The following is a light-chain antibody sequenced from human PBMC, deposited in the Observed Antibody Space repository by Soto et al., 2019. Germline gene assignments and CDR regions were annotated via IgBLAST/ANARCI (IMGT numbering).Light chain of an antibody. CDR3: QQYYSYPQWT. V-gene: IGKV1-8*01. CDR2: AAS. J-gene: IGKJ1*01. Sequence: AIRMTQSPSSFSASTGDRVTITCRASQGISSYLAWYQQKPGKAPKLLIYAASTLQSGVPSRFSGSGSGTEFTLTISCLQSEDFATYYGQQYYSYPQWTFGQGTKVEIK. CDR1: QGISSY.